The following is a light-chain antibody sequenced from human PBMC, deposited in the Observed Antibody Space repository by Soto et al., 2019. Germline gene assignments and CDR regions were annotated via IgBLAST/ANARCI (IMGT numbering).Light chain of an antibody. CDR2: DAS. CDR3: QQYNSYST. Sequence: DIQMTQSPXXLXAXXXXIVTITCRASQSISSWLAWYQQKPGKAPKLLIYDASSLESGVPSRFSGSGSGTEFTLTISNLQPDDFATYYCQQYNSYSTFGQGTKVDIK. V-gene: IGKV1-5*01. CDR1: QSISSW. J-gene: IGKJ1*01.